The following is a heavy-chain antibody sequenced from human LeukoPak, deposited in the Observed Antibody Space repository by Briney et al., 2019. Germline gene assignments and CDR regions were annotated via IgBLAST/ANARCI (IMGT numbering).Heavy chain of an antibody. Sequence: GGSLRLSCTASGFTFTTYWMSWVRHPPGKGLEWVANIKQDGTEKYYVDSVKGRFTISRDNAKNSLYLQMNSLRAEDTAVYYCARGQYYYDSGLFDPWGQGTLVTVSS. J-gene: IGHJ5*02. CDR2: IKQDGTEK. CDR1: GFTFTTYW. V-gene: IGHV3-7*01. D-gene: IGHD3-22*01. CDR3: ARGQYYYDSGLFDP.